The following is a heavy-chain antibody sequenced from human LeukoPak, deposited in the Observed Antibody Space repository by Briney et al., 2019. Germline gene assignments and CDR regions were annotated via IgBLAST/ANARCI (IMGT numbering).Heavy chain of an antibody. V-gene: IGHV4-28*01. CDR1: GYSISSSNW. CDR3: ARGGYCSGGSCYPGPPDY. Sequence: PSETLSLTCAVSGYSISSSNWWGWIRQPPGKGLEWIGYIYYSGSTYYNPSLKSRVTMSVDTSKNQFSLKLGSVTAVDTAVYYCARGGYCSGGSCYPGPPDYWGQGTLVTVSS. D-gene: IGHD2-15*01. J-gene: IGHJ4*02. CDR2: IYYSGST.